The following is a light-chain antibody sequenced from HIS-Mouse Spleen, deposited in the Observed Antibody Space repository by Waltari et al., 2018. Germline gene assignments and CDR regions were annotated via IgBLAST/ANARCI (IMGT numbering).Light chain of an antibody. Sequence: SYVLTQPPSVSVAPGTTARITCGGNNIGSKSVHGYQQKPGQAPVLVVYDVSDRPSGIPERFSGSNSGNTATLTISRVEAGDEADYYCQVWDSSSDHVVFGGGTKLTVL. J-gene: IGLJ2*01. CDR1: NIGSKS. CDR3: QVWDSSSDHVV. CDR2: DVS. V-gene: IGLV3-21*03.